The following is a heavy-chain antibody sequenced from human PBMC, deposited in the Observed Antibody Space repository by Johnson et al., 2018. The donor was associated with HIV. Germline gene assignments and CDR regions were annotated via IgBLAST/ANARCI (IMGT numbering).Heavy chain of an antibody. D-gene: IGHD3-22*01. CDR1: GFTFDDYG. CDR2: INWNGDNT. CDR3: AIFLGYYDSNGYCFGDGFEF. V-gene: IGHV3-20*04. J-gene: IGHJ3*01. Sequence: VQLVESGGNVVRPGGSLRLSCTASGFTFDDYGMIWVRQVPGKGLEWVSGINWNGDNTGYADSLKGRFTISRDNAKNSLYLQMNSLEAEYTALYYCAIFLGYYDSNGYCFGDGFEFWGRGTMVTVSS.